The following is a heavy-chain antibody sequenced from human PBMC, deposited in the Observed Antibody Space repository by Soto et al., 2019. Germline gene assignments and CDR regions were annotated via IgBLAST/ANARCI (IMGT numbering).Heavy chain of an antibody. V-gene: IGHV3-23*01. CDR1: GFTFSSYA. D-gene: IGHD3-22*01. CDR2: ISGSGGST. Sequence: GGSLRLSCAASGFTFSSYAMSWVRQAPGKGLEWVSAISGSGGSTYYADSVKGRFTISRDNSKNTLYLQVNSLRAEDTAVYYCAKMGRITMIVVVRNWFDPWGQGTLVTVSS. CDR3: AKMGRITMIVVVRNWFDP. J-gene: IGHJ5*02.